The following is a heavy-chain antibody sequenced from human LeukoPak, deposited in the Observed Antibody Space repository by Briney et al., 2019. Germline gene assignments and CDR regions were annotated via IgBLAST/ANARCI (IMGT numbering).Heavy chain of an antibody. D-gene: IGHD3-22*01. J-gene: IGHJ4*02. CDR1: GFTFSSYS. CDR2: ISSSSSTI. V-gene: IGHV3-48*02. Sequence: GGSLRLSCAASGFTFSSYSMNWVRQAPGKGLEWVSYISSSSSTIYYAASVKGRFTISRDNAKNSLYLQMTSLRDEDTAVYYCARGSGGSGYNYWGQGILVTVSS. CDR3: ARGSGGSGYNY.